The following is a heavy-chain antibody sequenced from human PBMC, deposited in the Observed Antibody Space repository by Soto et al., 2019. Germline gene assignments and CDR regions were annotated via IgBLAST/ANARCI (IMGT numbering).Heavy chain of an antibody. CDR2: IIPIFGTA. Sequence: QVQLVQSGAEVKKPGSSVKVSCKAPGGTFSSYAISLVRQAPGQGPEWMGGIIPIFGTAKYAQKFQGRVTIPADKSTSTSYMELSSLRSEDTAVYYCARSQGGSSSLDIYYYYYYGMDVWGQGTTVTVSS. CDR1: GGTFSSYA. J-gene: IGHJ6*02. V-gene: IGHV1-69*06. CDR3: ARSQGGSSSLDIYYYYYYGMDV. D-gene: IGHD2-15*01.